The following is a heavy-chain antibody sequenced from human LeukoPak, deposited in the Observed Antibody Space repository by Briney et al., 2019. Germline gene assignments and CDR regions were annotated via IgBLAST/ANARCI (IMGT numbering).Heavy chain of an antibody. V-gene: IGHV3-21*01. Sequence: PGGSLRLSCAASGFTFSGYSMNWVRQAPGKGLEWVSSISSSSYIYYADSVKGRFTIPRDNAKNSLYLQMNSLRAEDTAVYYCARESPSDYWGQGTLVTVSS. D-gene: IGHD6-6*01. CDR1: GFTFSGYS. J-gene: IGHJ4*02. CDR3: ARESPSDY. CDR2: ISSSSYI.